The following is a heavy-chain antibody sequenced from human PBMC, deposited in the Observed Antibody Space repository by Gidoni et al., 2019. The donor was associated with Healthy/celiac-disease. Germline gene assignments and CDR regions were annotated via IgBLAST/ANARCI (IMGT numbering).Heavy chain of an antibody. D-gene: IGHD3-22*01. Sequence: QVQLVQSGAEVKKPGSSVKVSCKASGGTFSSDAISWVRQAPGQGLEWMGGIIPIFGTANYAQKFQGRVTITADESTSTAYMELSSLRSEDTAVYYCARDRLGVSYDSSGYYLGFDYWGQGTLVTVSS. CDR1: GGTFSSDA. CDR2: IIPIFGTA. V-gene: IGHV1-69*12. J-gene: IGHJ4*02. CDR3: ARDRLGVSYDSSGYYLGFDY.